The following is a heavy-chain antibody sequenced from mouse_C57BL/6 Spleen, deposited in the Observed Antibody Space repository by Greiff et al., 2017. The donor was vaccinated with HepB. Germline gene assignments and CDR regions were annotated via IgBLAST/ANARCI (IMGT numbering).Heavy chain of an antibody. CDR3: ARDGIYDGYPYYFDY. J-gene: IGHJ2*01. D-gene: IGHD2-3*01. CDR1: GYSITSGYY. CDR2: ISYDGSN. V-gene: IGHV3-6*01. Sequence: VQLQQSGPGLVKPSQSLSLTCSVTGYSITSGYYWNWIRQFPGNKLEWMGYISYDGSNNYNPSLKNRISITRDTSKNQFFLKFNSVTTEDTATYYCARDGIYDGYPYYFDYWGQGTTLTVSS.